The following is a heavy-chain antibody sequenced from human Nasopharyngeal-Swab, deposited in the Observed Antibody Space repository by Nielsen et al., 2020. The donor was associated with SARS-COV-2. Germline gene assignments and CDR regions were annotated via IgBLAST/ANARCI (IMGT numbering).Heavy chain of an antibody. J-gene: IGHJ6*02. D-gene: IGHD2-8*02. CDR1: GFTFSIFD. V-gene: IGHV4-34*01. CDR2: INRSGSA. CDR3: ARGQDCAGGSCYYYGMDV. Sequence: GSLRLSCAASGFTFSIFDMGWIRQSPGKGLEWIGEINRSGSANYNPSLKSRVTISADTSSNQFSLKLTSVTAADTAVYYCARGQDCAGGSCYYYGMDVWGQGTTVTISS.